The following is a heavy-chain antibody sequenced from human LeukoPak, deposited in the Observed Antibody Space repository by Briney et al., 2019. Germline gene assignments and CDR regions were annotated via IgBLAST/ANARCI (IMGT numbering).Heavy chain of an antibody. D-gene: IGHD3-3*01. V-gene: IGHV3-53*01. CDR1: GFTVSSNY. CDR3: ARDQVPDYDFWSGYLSSYGMDV. J-gene: IGHJ6*02. CDR2: IYSGGST. Sequence: GGSLRLSCAASGFTVSSNYMSWVRQAPGKGLEWVSVIYSGGSTYYADSVKGRFTISRDNSKNTLYLQMNSLRAEDTAVYYCARDQVPDYDFWSGYLSSYGMDVWGRGTTVTVSS.